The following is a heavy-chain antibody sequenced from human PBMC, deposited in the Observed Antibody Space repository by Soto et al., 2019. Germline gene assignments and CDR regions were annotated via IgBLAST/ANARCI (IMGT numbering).Heavy chain of an antibody. CDR3: ASQKGRDGYNYYYYYGMDV. CDR1: GGSISSSSYY. V-gene: IGHV4-39*01. J-gene: IGHJ6*02. Sequence: PSETLSLTCTVSGGSISSSSYYWGWIRQPPGKGLEWIGSIYYSGSTYYNPSLKSRFTISVDMSKNQFSLKLSSVTAADTAVYYCASQKGRDGYNYYYYYGMDVWGQGTTVTVSS. CDR2: IYYSGST. D-gene: IGHD5-12*01.